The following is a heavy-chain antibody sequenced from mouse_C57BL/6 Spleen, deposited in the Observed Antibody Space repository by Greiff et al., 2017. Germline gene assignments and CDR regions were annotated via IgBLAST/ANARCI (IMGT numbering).Heavy chain of an antibody. CDR1: GYTFTSYW. Sequence: VQLQQPGAELVKPGASVKLSCKASGYTFTSYWMQWVKQRPGQGLEWIGEIDPSDSYTNYNQKFKGKATLTVDTSSSTAYMQLSSLTSEDSAVYYCARSPYYYGSSYWYFDVWGTGTTVTVSS. CDR2: IDPSDSYT. J-gene: IGHJ1*03. D-gene: IGHD1-1*01. CDR3: ARSPYYYGSSYWYFDV. V-gene: IGHV1-50*01.